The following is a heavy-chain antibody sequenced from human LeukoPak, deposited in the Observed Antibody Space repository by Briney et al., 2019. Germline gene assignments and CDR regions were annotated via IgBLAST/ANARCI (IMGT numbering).Heavy chain of an antibody. J-gene: IGHJ4*02. D-gene: IGHD6-19*01. V-gene: IGHV4-38-2*02. Sequence: SETLSLTCTVSGYSISSGYYWGWIRQPPGKGLEWIGIIYHSGRTDYNPSLKSRVTISEDTSKNQFSLKLSSVTAADTAVYYCARDRYSSGWYSYYFDYWGQGTLVTVSS. CDR3: ARDRYSSGWYSYYFDY. CDR2: IYHSGRT. CDR1: GYSISSGYY.